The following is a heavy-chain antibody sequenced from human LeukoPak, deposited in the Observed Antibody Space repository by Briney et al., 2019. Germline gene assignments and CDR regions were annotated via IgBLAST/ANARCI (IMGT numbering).Heavy chain of an antibody. Sequence: GASVKVSCKASGYTFTGYYMHWVRQAPGQGLEWMGIMNPSGGSTSYAQKFQGRVTMTRDTSTSTVYMKLSSLRSEDTAVYYCAREIGPIQLHLWGSAFDYWGQGTLVTVSS. V-gene: IGHV1-46*01. J-gene: IGHJ4*02. CDR1: GYTFTGYY. D-gene: IGHD5-18*01. CDR3: AREIGPIQLHLWGSAFDY. CDR2: MNPSGGST.